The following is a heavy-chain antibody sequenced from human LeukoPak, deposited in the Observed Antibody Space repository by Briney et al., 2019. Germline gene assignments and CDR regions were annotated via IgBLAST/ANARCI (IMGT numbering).Heavy chain of an antibody. Sequence: SETLSLTCSVSGGSISSGGYYLSWIRQPPGKGLAWIGYIYYSGSTNYNPSLKSRVTISVDTSKNQFSLKLSSVTAADTAVYYCARGPYDYVWGSYRYTDYWGQGTLVTVSS. CDR3: ARGPYDYVWGSYRYTDY. J-gene: IGHJ4*02. CDR2: IYYSGST. V-gene: IGHV4-61*08. D-gene: IGHD3-16*02. CDR1: GGSISSGGYY.